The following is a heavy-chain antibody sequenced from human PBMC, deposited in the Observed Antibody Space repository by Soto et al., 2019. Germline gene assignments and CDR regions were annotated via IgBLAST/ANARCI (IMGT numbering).Heavy chain of an antibody. V-gene: IGHV3-23*01. Sequence: GGSLRLSCAASGFIFSNYAMVWVRQAPGKGLEWVSGISASGGSTYYVDSMKGRFTISRDNSKKALYLQLNSLRDVDTATYYCAKAKEWELPDEGFDFWGQGTLVTVSS. J-gene: IGHJ4*02. CDR1: GFIFSNYA. CDR2: ISASGGST. D-gene: IGHD1-26*01. CDR3: AKAKEWELPDEGFDF.